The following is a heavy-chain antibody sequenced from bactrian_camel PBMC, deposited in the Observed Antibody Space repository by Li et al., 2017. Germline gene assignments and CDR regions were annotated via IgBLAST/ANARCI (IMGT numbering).Heavy chain of an antibody. CDR2: KHRRSDSA. Sequence: HVQLVESGGGSAQAGGSLRLSCVGYTRNSIWLGWFRQVLGKEREAVAVKHRRSDSAYYDDAVKGRFTIFQEDANDTLYLQMNNMKSDDTAMYYCAAGSTPTVFPWSGGSCSDYGMDYWGKGTQVTVS. V-gene: IGHV3S1*01. J-gene: IGHJ7*01. D-gene: IGHD7*01. CDR1: TRNSIW.